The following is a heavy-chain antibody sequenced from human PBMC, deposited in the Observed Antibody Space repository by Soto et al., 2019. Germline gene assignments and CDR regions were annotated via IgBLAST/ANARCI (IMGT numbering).Heavy chain of an antibody. V-gene: IGHV3-30*03. CDR1: GFTFSSYG. J-gene: IGHJ4*02. Sequence: QVQLVESGGGVVQPGRSLRLSCAASGFTFSSYGMHWVRQAPGKGLEWVAVISYDGSNKYYADSVKGRFTISRDNSKNTLYLQMNSLRAEDTAVYYCAYGSGSYYNKHSLVPFDYWGQGILVTFSS. CDR2: ISYDGSNK. CDR3: AYGSGSYYNKHSLVPFDY. D-gene: IGHD3-10*01.